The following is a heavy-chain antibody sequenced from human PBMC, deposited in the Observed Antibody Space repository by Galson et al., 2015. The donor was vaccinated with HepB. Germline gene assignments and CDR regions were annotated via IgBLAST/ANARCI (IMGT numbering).Heavy chain of an antibody. D-gene: IGHD5-12*01. CDR2: IIPIFGTA. CDR1: GGTFSSYA. CDR3: ASGEDIVTTPGRDYYYYYMDV. V-gene: IGHV1-69*13. J-gene: IGHJ6*03. Sequence: SVKVSCKASGGTFSSYAISWVRQAPGQGLEWMGGIIPIFGTANYAQKFQGRVTITADESTSTAYMELSSLRSEDTAVYYCASGEDIVTTPGRDYYYYYMDVWGKGTTVTVSS.